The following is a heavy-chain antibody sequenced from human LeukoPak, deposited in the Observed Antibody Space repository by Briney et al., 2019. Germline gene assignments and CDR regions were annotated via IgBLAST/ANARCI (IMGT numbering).Heavy chain of an antibody. V-gene: IGHV4-34*01. CDR3: ARGSSGWYSIDY. Sequence: PSETLSLTCAVYGGSFSGYYWSWIRQPPGKGLEWMGEINHSGSTNYNPSLKSRVTISVDTSKNQFSLKLSSVTAADTAVYYCARGSSGWYSIDYWGKGTLVTVSS. CDR1: GGSFSGYY. D-gene: IGHD6-19*01. CDR2: INHSGST. J-gene: IGHJ4*02.